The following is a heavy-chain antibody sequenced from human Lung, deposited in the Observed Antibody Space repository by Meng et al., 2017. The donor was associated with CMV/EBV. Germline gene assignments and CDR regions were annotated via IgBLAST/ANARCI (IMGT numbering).Heavy chain of an antibody. Sequence: SCAVSGFIVSSKYMTWVRQTPGKGLEWVSIIYTGGSASYAESVNGRFTISRDNSKSTLDLQMNSLRAEDTAVYYCATRAPPGITNKDYYNYGMDVWGQGTXVT. CDR1: GFIVSSKY. D-gene: IGHD1/OR15-1a*01. V-gene: IGHV3-53*01. CDR3: ATRAPPGITNKDYYNYGMDV. CDR2: IYTGGSA. J-gene: IGHJ6*02.